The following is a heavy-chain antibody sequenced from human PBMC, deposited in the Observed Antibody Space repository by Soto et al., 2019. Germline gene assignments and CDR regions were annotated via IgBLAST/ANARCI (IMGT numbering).Heavy chain of an antibody. V-gene: IGHV4-59*01. CDR1: GGSISSYY. CDR3: ARAQEGPYYDSYGMDV. Sequence: PSETLSLTCTVSGGSISSYYWSWIRQPPGKGLEWIGYIYYSGSTNYNPSLKSRVTISVDTSKNQFSLKLSSVTAADTAVYYCARAQEGPYYDSYGMDVWGKGTTVTVS. J-gene: IGHJ6*04. CDR2: IYYSGST.